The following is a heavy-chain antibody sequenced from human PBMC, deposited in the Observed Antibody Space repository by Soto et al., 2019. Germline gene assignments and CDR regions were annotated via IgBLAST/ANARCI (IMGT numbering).Heavy chain of an antibody. D-gene: IGHD3-10*01. Sequence: EVQLLESGGGLVQPGGSLRLSCAASGFIFSSYAMSWVRQAPGKGLEWVSAMRGSGDNAYYADSVKGRFTIARGNSKNLLTLQMKSLRAEDTAIYYCARFCAAGTRGYLDSWGQGTLVTVSS. CDR2: MRGSGDNA. J-gene: IGHJ4*02. V-gene: IGHV3-23*01. CDR3: ARFCAAGTRGYLDS. CDR1: GFIFSSYA.